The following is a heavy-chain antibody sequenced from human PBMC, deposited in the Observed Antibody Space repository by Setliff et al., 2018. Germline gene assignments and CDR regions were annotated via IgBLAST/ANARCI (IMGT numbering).Heavy chain of an antibody. Sequence: PSETLSLTCTVSRGSINSHYWAWIRQPPGKGLEWIGRIHYRGTTYSNASLASRVTIFVDTSKNQFSLNLNSVTAADTGVYYCASCRYQVPYDYWGQGILVTVSS. CDR3: ASCRYQVPYDY. CDR1: RGSINSHY. V-gene: IGHV4-39*01. D-gene: IGHD2-2*01. CDR2: IHYRGTT. J-gene: IGHJ4*02.